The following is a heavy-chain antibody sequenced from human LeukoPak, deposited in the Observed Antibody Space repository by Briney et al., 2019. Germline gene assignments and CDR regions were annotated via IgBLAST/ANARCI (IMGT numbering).Heavy chain of an antibody. V-gene: IGHV3-7*04. CDR1: GFSSTNFW. CDR2: IHPEGNEK. Sequence: GGSLRLSCAVSGFSSTNFWMSWARQAPGRGLEWVANIHPEGNEKYHVESVKGRFTISRDNTKNLLFLQMNGLRVEDTAVYYCARGDAFSGDHWGQGTLVTVSS. CDR3: ARGDAFSGDH. J-gene: IGHJ4*02.